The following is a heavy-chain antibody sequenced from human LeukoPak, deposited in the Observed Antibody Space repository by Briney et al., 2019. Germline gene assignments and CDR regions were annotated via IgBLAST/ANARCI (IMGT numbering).Heavy chain of an antibody. D-gene: IGHD2-15*01. Sequence: PGGSLRLSCAASGFTFNSYSMNWVRQAPGKGLEWVSSISSSSSYIYYADSVKGRFTISRDNAKNSLYLQMNSLRAEDTAVYYCAREGVVAATPWFDPWGQGTLVTVSS. CDR1: GFTFNSYS. CDR2: ISSSSSYI. J-gene: IGHJ5*02. V-gene: IGHV3-21*01. CDR3: AREGVVAATPWFDP.